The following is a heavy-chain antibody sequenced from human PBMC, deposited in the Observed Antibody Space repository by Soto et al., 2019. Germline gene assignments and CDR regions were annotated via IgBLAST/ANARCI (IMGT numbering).Heavy chain of an antibody. D-gene: IGHD3-9*01. V-gene: IGHV1-58*01. CDR2: IVVGSGNT. CDR3: ARDKGYYDILTGYPNWFDP. J-gene: IGHJ5*02. CDR1: GFTFTSSA. Sequence: SVKVSCKASGFTFTSSAVQWVRQARGQRLEWIGWIVVGSGNTNYAQKFQERVTITRDMSTSTAYMELSSLRSEDTAVYYCARDKGYYDILTGYPNWFDPWGQGTLVTVSS.